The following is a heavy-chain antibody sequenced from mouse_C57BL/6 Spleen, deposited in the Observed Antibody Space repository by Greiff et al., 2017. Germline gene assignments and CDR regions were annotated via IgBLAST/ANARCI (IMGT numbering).Heavy chain of an antibody. CDR1: GYTFTSFG. D-gene: IGHD1-2*01. CDR2: IYPRSGNT. V-gene: IGHV1-81*01. Sequence: VQLQQPGAELARPGASVKLSCKASGYTFTSFGVSWVKQRSGQGLGWIGEIYPRSGNTYYNEKFKCKATLTADKSSSTAYMGLRSLTSEDSSVYFCAGVATGVLFAYWGQGTLLTVSA. J-gene: IGHJ3*01. CDR3: AGVATGVLFAY.